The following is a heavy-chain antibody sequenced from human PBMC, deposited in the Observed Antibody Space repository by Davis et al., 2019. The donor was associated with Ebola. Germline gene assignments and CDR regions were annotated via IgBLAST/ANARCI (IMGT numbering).Heavy chain of an antibody. Sequence: SETLSLTCSVSGGSIIRSSFYWGWIRQAPGKGLEWIGSGYYGGNAYYNPSLKSRVTISVDTSKNHISLKLSFVTAADTAVYYCARHSTKGYVWGQGTTVTVSS. V-gene: IGHV4-39*01. J-gene: IGHJ6*02. CDR1: GGSIIRSSFY. CDR3: ARHSTKGYV. D-gene: IGHD2-8*01. CDR2: GYYGGNA.